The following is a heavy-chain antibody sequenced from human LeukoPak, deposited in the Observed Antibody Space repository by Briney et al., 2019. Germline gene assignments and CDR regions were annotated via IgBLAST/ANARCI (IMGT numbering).Heavy chain of an antibody. CDR3: AKRKHCGGDCYYFDY. J-gene: IGHJ4*02. CDR2: ISGSGGST. CDR1: EFTFSSYS. D-gene: IGHD2-21*02. V-gene: IGHV3-23*01. Sequence: GGSLRLSCAASEFTFSSYSMNWVRQAPGKGLEWVSAISGSGGSTYYADSVKGRFTISRDNSKNTLYLQMNSLRAEDTAVYYCAKRKHCGGDCYYFDYWGQGTLVTVSS.